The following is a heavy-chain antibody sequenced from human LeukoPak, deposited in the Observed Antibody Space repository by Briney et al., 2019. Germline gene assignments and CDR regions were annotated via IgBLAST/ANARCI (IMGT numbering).Heavy chain of an antibody. CDR3: ARVTSIAAADY. J-gene: IGHJ4*02. V-gene: IGHV3-11*01. Sequence: GGSLRLSCAASGFTFRDYYMSWIHQTPGKGLEWVSYISSSGSTIYYADSVKGRFTISRDNAKNSLYLQMNSLRAEDTAVYYCARVTSIAAADYWGQGTLVTVSS. CDR1: GFTFRDYY. D-gene: IGHD6-13*01. CDR2: ISSSGSTI.